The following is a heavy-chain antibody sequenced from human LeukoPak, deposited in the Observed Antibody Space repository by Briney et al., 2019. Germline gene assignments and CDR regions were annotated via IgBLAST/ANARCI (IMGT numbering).Heavy chain of an antibody. J-gene: IGHJ4*02. Sequence: RGSLRLSCAASGFTFSSYEMNWVRQAPGKGLEWVSYISSSGSTIYYADSVKGRFTISRDNAKNSLYLQMNSLRAEDTAVYYCARDCHTINWNYAYCFDYWGQGTLVTVSS. CDR1: GFTFSSYE. D-gene: IGHD1-7*01. V-gene: IGHV3-48*03. CDR3: ARDCHTINWNYAYCFDY. CDR2: ISSSGSTI.